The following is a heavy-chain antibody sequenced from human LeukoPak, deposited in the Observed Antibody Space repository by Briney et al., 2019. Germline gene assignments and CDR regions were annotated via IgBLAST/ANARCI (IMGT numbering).Heavy chain of an antibody. CDR3: ASRTDGSGSYSDY. CDR1: GFTVSSNY. D-gene: IGHD3-10*01. V-gene: IGHV3-53*01. CDR2: IYSGGST. Sequence: GGSLRLSCAASGFTVSSNYMSWVRQAPGKGLEWVSVIYSGGSTYYADSVKGRFTISRDNSKNTLYLQMNSLRAEDTAVYYCASRTDGSGSYSDYWGQGTLVTVSS. J-gene: IGHJ4*02.